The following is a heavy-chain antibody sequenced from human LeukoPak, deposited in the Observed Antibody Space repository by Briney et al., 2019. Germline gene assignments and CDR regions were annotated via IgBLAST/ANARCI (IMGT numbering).Heavy chain of an antibody. D-gene: IGHD6-19*01. Sequence: SETLSLTCTVSGDSISNYYWSWIRHSPGKGLEWIGYMYNRGSTIYNPSLKSRVTISTDTSKNQFSLRLTSVTAADTAVYYCARAEKAVTGTLDSWGQGTLITVSS. CDR1: GDSISNYY. CDR2: MYNRGST. J-gene: IGHJ4*02. CDR3: ARAEKAVTGTLDS. V-gene: IGHV4-59*01.